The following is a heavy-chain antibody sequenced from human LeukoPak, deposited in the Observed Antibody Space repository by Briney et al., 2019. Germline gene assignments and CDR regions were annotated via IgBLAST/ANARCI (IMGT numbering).Heavy chain of an antibody. CDR1: GCSFSSYS. CDR3: ATDLSESYYYYGMDI. CDR2: ITSSSNYI. V-gene: IGHV3-21*04. Sequence: GGSLRLSCAASGCSFSSYSMNWVRQPPGKGLEWVSSITSSSNYIYYADLVRGRFMISTDNAKSSLFLQTNTLRAEDTDVYFSATDLSESYYYYGMDIWVQGNTTTVSS. J-gene: IGHJ6*02.